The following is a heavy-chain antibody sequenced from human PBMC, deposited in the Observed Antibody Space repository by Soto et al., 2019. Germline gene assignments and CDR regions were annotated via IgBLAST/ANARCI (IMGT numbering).Heavy chain of an antibody. J-gene: IGHJ3*01. CDR2: ISFDSRDK. CDR3: ARVCGGDCGNAFDV. V-gene: IGHV3-33*05. Sequence: QVQLVESGGGVVQPGRSLRLSCAASGFTFSAYGIHWVRQAPGKGLEWVATISFDSRDKLYVDSMNGRLTISRENSRNTVYLQMDSLRAEDTSVYHCARVCGGDCGNAFDVWCQGKVVAVSP. CDR1: GFTFSAYG. D-gene: IGHD2-21*02.